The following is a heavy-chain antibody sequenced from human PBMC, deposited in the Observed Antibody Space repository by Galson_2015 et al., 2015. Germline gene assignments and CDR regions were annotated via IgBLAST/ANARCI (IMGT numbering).Heavy chain of an antibody. CDR2: IDPSDSYI. CDR3: ARSGRDYSGYVNFDY. J-gene: IGHJ4*02. D-gene: IGHD5-12*01. V-gene: IGHV5-10-1*01. Sequence: QSGAEVKKPGESLIISCKGSGYSFTSYWIGWVRQMPGKGLEWMGRIDPSDSYINYSPSFQGHVTISVDKSISAAYLQWRSLRASDTGMYYCARSGRDYSGYVNFDYWGQGTLVTVSS. CDR1: GYSFTSYW.